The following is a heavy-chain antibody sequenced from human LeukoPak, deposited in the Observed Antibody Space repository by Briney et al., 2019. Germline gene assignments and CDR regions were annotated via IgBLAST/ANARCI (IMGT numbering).Heavy chain of an antibody. CDR1: GGSLSSYY. CDR3: ARGLNYGDYGY. Sequence: KPSETLSLTCTVSGGSLSSYYWTWIRQPPGKGLEWIGYIYYTGSTSYNPSLKSRVTISVQTSKNQFSLKLSSVTAADTAVYYCARGLNYGDYGYWGQGTLVTVSS. J-gene: IGHJ4*02. CDR2: IYYTGST. V-gene: IGHV4-59*01. D-gene: IGHD4-17*01.